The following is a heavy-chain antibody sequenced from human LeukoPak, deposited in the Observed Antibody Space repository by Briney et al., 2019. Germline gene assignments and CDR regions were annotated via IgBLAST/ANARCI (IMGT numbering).Heavy chain of an antibody. D-gene: IGHD3-22*01. V-gene: IGHV1-69*13. CDR3: ARSGPRITMSSHTNWFDP. J-gene: IGHJ5*02. CDR2: IIPIFGTA. CDR1: GYTFTSYG. Sequence: GASVKVSCKASGYTFTSYGISWVRQAPGQGLEWMGGIIPIFGTANYAQKFQGRVTITADESTSTAYMELSSLRSEDTAVYYCARSGPRITMSSHTNWFDPWGQGTLVTVSS.